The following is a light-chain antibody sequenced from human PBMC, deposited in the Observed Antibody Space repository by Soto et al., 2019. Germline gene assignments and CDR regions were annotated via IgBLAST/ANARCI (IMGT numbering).Light chain of an antibody. CDR1: SSDVGGYNY. J-gene: IGLJ1*01. Sequence: QSALAQPASVSGSPGQSITISCTGTSSDVGGYNYVSWYQQQAGKAPKLIIHEVSNRPSGVSNRFSGSKSGNTASLTISGLQAEDEADYYCDSYTSSRAYVFGSGTKATVL. CDR3: DSYTSSRAYV. V-gene: IGLV2-14*01. CDR2: EVS.